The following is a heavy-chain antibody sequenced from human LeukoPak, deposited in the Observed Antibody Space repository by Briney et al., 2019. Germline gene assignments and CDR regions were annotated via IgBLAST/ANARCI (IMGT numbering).Heavy chain of an antibody. V-gene: IGHV5-51*01. D-gene: IGHD2-21*02. CDR1: GYSFTNYW. CDR2: IHPGDSDT. J-gene: IGHJ2*01. Sequence: GESLKISCKGSGYSFTNYWIAWVRQMPGKGLDWMGLIHPGDSDTRYSPSFQGQVTISVDKSITTAYLQWSSLQASDTAIYFCARVVVVTSTHWYFDLWGRGSLVTVFS. CDR3: ARVVVVTSTHWYFDL.